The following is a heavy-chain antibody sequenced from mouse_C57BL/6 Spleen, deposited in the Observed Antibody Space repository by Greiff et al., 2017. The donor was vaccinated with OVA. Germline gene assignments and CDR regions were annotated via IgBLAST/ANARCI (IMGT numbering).Heavy chain of an antibody. J-gene: IGHJ3*01. Sequence: EVQLQQSGPELVKPGASVKISCKASGYTFTDYYMNWVKQSHGKSLEWIGDINPNNGGTSYNQKFKGKATLTVDKSSSTAYMELRSLTSEDSAVYYCARRARNWEFAYWGQGTLVTVSA. D-gene: IGHD4-1*01. V-gene: IGHV1-26*01. CDR1: GYTFTDYY. CDR2: INPNNGGT. CDR3: ARRARNWEFAY.